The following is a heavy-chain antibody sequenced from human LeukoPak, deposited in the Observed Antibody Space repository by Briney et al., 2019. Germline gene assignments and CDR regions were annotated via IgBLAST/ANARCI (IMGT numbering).Heavy chain of an antibody. CDR1: GGTFSSYA. D-gene: IGHD1-1*01. CDR2: IIPIFGTA. CDR3: ARDVQRERRRDYYYYGMDV. J-gene: IGHJ6*02. Sequence: SSVKVSCKASGGTFSSYAISWVRQAPGQGLEWMGGIIPIFGTANYAQKFQGRVTITADESTSTAYMELSSLRSEDTAVYYCARDVQRERRRDYYYYGMDVWGQGTTVTVSS. V-gene: IGHV1-69*01.